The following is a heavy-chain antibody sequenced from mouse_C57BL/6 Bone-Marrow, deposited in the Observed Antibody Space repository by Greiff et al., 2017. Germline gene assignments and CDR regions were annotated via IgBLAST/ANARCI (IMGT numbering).Heavy chain of an antibody. CDR3: TTYYYGS. J-gene: IGHJ2*01. Sequence: VQLQQSGAELVRPGASVKLSCTASGFIIKDDYMHWVKQRPEQGLEWIGWIDPENGDTEYASKFQGKATITADTSSNTAYLQLSSLTSEDTAVYYCTTYYYGSWGQGTTLTVSS. V-gene: IGHV14-4*01. CDR2: IDPENGDT. CDR1: GFIIKDDY. D-gene: IGHD1-1*01.